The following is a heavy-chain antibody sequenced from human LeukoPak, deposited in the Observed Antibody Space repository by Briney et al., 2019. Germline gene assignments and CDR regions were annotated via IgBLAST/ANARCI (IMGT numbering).Heavy chain of an antibody. J-gene: IGHJ4*02. CDR1: GYSISSGYY. V-gene: IGHV4-38-2*01. CDR3: ARHSSRWELLVDYFDY. CDR2: IYHSGST. D-gene: IGHD1-26*01. Sequence: SETLSLTCAASGYSISSGYYWGWIRQPPGKGLEWIGSIYHSGSTYYNPSLKSRVTISVDTSKNQFSLKLSSVTAADTAVYYCARHSSRWELLVDYFDYWGQGTLVTVSS.